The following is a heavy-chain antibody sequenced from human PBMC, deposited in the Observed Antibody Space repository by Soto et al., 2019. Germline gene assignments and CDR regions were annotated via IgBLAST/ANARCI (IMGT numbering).Heavy chain of an antibody. D-gene: IGHD3-9*01. Sequence: SETLSLTCTVSGGSISSYYWSWIRQPPGKGLEWIGYIYYSGSTNYNPSLKSRVTISVDTSKNQFSLKLSSVTAADTAVYYCARGRTYNILTGYYNSPFGKYYMDVWGKGTTVTVSS. CDR3: ARGRTYNILTGYYNSPFGKYYMDV. V-gene: IGHV4-59*01. CDR1: GGSISSYY. CDR2: IYYSGST. J-gene: IGHJ6*03.